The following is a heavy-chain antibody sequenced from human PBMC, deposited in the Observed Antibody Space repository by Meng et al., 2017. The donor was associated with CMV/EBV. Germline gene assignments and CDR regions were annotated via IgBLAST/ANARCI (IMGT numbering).Heavy chain of an antibody. CDR1: GASIKNYN. Sequence: ESAPVLVKPSHTLSLTCIVSGASIKNYNWNWVRQPAGQGLEWIGLIQVIGHTVYNPSLKSRVTVSLDASKSQFSLTLNSVTAADTATYYCAGSRPGGGACDYWGQGILVTVSS. J-gene: IGHJ4*02. D-gene: IGHD3-16*01. CDR2: IQVIGHT. V-gene: IGHV4-4*07. CDR3: AGSRPGGGACDY.